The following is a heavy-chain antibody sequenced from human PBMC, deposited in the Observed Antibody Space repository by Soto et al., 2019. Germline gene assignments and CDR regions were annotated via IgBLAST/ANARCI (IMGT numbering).Heavy chain of an antibody. V-gene: IGHV3-30*18. Sequence: GGSLRLSCAASGFTFSSYGMHWVRQAPGKGLEWVAVISYDGSNKYYADSVKGRFTISRDNSKNTLYLQMNSLRAEDTAVYYCAKVRLYSSSPKPKNPPYYFDYWGQGTLVTVSS. J-gene: IGHJ4*02. D-gene: IGHD6-6*01. CDR1: GFTFSSYG. CDR3: AKVRLYSSSPKPKNPPYYFDY. CDR2: ISYDGSNK.